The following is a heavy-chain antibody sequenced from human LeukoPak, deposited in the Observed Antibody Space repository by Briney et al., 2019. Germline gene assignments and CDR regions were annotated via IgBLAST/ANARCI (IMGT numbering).Heavy chain of an antibody. CDR2: ISSSSSYI. CDR3: ASGDYYDSSGYFSPVDY. CDR1: GFTFSSYS. J-gene: IGHJ4*02. V-gene: IGHV3-21*01. D-gene: IGHD3-22*01. Sequence: GSLRLSCAASGFTFSSYSMNWVRQAPGKGLEWVSSISSSSSYIYYADSVKGRFTISRDNAKNSLYLQMNSLRAEDTAVYYCASGDYYDSSGYFSPVDYWGQGTLVTVSS.